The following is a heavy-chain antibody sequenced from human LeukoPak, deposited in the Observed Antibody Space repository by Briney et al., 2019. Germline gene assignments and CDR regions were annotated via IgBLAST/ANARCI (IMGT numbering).Heavy chain of an antibody. CDR2: IFISGTT. J-gene: IGHJ4*01. Sequence: SETLSLTCTVSGGSISSYYWSWIRQPPGKGLEWIGRIFISGTTNYNSSLKSRITMSLDTSKNQLSLKLSSVTAADTAVYYCARDEAGSGYIDYWGQGTLVTVSS. CDR3: ARDEAGSGYIDY. CDR1: GGSISSYY. D-gene: IGHD3-22*01. V-gene: IGHV4-4*07.